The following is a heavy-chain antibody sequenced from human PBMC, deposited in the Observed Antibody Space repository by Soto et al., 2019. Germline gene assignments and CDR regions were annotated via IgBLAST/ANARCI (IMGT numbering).Heavy chain of an antibody. J-gene: IGHJ4*02. CDR3: AKPAVAGPAYYCFDY. CDR2: ISGSGGST. CDR1: GFTFSSYA. V-gene: IGHV3-23*04. D-gene: IGHD6-19*01. Sequence: VQLVESGGGVVQPGRSLRLSCAASGFTFSSYAMTWVRQAPGKGLEWVSGISGSGGSTYYADSVKGQFTISRDNSKNTLYLQMNSLRAEDTAVYYCAKPAVAGPAYYCFDYWGQGTLVTVSS.